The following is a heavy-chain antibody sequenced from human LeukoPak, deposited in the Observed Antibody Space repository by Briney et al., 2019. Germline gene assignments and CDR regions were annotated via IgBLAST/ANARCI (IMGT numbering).Heavy chain of an antibody. CDR3: ARDLKVLGYFDL. Sequence: RGSLRLSCAASGFTFSSYSMNWVRQAPGKGLEWVSSISSSSSYMYYADSVKGRFTISRDNAKNSLYLQMNSLRAEDTAVYYCARDLKVLGYFDLWGRGTLVTVSS. V-gene: IGHV3-21*01. D-gene: IGHD4/OR15-4a*01. J-gene: IGHJ2*01. CDR2: ISSSSSYM. CDR1: GFTFSSYS.